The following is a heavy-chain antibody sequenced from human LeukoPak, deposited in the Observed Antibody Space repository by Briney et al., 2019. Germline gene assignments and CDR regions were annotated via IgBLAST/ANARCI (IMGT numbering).Heavy chain of an antibody. CDR3: AKAPPSHYDSSGYYSRGGNFDY. CDR2: ISYDGSNK. J-gene: IGHJ4*02. CDR1: GFTFSSYG. V-gene: IGHV3-30*18. Sequence: GGSLRLSCAASGFTFSSYGMHWVRQAPGKGLEWVAVISYDGSNKYYADSVKGRFTISRDNSKNTLYLQMNSLRAEDTAVYYCAKAPPSHYDSSGYYSRGGNFDYWGQGTLVTVSS. D-gene: IGHD3-22*01.